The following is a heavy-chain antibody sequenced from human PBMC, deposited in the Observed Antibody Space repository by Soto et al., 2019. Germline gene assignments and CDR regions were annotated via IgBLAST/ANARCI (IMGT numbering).Heavy chain of an antibody. J-gene: IGHJ4*01. Sequence: GGSLRLSCAASGFTFTNSWINWVRQAPGKGLEWVGRIKSKTDGGTTDYAEPVKGRFAISRDDSNNMVYLQMNSLKIEDTAVYYCTTDSYSTIIIVRFDYWGHGTLVTVSS. CDR2: IKSKTDGGTT. CDR3: TTDSYSTIIIVRFDY. D-gene: IGHD3-22*01. V-gene: IGHV3-15*07. CDR1: GFTFTNSW.